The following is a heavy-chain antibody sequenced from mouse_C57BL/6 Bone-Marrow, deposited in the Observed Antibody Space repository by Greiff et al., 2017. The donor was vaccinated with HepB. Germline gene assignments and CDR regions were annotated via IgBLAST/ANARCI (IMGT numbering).Heavy chain of an antibody. Sequence: QVQLKESGPELVKPGASVKLSCKASGYTFTSYDINWVKQRPGQGLEWIGWIYPRDGSTKYNEKFKGKATLTVDTSSSTAYMELHSLTSEDSAVYFCATDYYGSSYYYAMDYWGQGTSVTVSS. D-gene: IGHD1-1*01. CDR3: ATDYYGSSYYYAMDY. CDR1: GYTFTSYD. CDR2: IYPRDGST. V-gene: IGHV1-85*01. J-gene: IGHJ4*01.